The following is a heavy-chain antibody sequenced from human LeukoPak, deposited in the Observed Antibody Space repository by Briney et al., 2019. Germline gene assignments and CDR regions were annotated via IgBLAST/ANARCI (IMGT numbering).Heavy chain of an antibody. V-gene: IGHV3-23*01. Sequence: GGSLRRTCVASGFTFSRNAMSWVRQAPGKGLEWVSSITGGGDNTYYADSVKGRFTISRDNSKNTLSLQMNSLRAEDTAIYYCANQNSGYYYVFDFWGQGALVTVSS. D-gene: IGHD3-22*01. CDR2: ITGGGDNT. J-gene: IGHJ5*01. CDR3: ANQNSGYYYVFDF. CDR1: GFTFSRNA.